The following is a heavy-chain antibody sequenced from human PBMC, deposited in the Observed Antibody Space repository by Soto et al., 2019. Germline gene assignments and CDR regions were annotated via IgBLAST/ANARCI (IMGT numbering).Heavy chain of an antibody. CDR3: VRVPSSGWPYFFDY. J-gene: IGHJ4*02. V-gene: IGHV3-48*01. CDR2: IGSSSVTI. Sequence: PGGSLRLSCAASGFTLSNYVMNWVRQAPGKGLEWISCIGSSSVTIFHADSVKGRFTISRDSAKNSLYLQMNSLRAEDTAMYYCVRVPSSGWPYFFDYRGLRTLVTVSS. D-gene: IGHD6-19*01. CDR1: GFTLSNYV.